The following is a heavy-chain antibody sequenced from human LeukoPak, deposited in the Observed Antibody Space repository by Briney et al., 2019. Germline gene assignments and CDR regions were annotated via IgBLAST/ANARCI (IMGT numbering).Heavy chain of an antibody. CDR1: GFTFSSYG. V-gene: IGHV3-49*04. J-gene: IGHJ4*02. CDR3: MVDCSSTSCYDY. D-gene: IGHD2-2*01. CDR2: IRSKAYGGTT. Sequence: GRSLRLSCAASGFTFSSYGMHWVRQAPGKGLEWVGFIRSKAYGGTTEYAASVKGRFTISRDDSKSIAYLQMNSLKTEDTAVYYCMVDCSSTSCYDYWGQGTLVTVSS.